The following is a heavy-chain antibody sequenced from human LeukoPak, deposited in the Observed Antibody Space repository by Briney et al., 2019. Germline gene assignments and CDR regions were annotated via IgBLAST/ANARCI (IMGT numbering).Heavy chain of an antibody. J-gene: IGHJ5*01. D-gene: IGHD7-27*01. CDR3: VTETNWGFGS. V-gene: IGHV3-23*01. CDR2: ISGSGGGI. CDR1: GFTFSNYA. Sequence: GGSLRLSCAASGFTFSNYAMTWVRRAPGKGLEWVSVISGSGGGIYYADFVKGRFTISRDNSKNTLYLQMNSLRVEDTAVYYCVTETNWGFGSWGPGTLVTVSS.